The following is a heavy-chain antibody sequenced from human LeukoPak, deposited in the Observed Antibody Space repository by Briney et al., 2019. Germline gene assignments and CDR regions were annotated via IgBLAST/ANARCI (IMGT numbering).Heavy chain of an antibody. D-gene: IGHD3-9*01. J-gene: IGHJ3*02. CDR2: ISGSDGST. Sequence: PGGSLRLSCAASRFTFSNYAMSWVRQAPGKGLEWVSAISGSDGSTYYADSVKGRFTISRDNSKNTLYLRMNSLRAEDTAIYYCASLSGFADAFDIWGQGTMVTVSS. V-gene: IGHV3-23*01. CDR1: RFTFSNYA. CDR3: ASLSGFADAFDI.